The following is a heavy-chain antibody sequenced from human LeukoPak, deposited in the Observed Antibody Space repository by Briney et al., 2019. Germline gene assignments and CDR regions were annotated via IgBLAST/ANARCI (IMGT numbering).Heavy chain of an antibody. V-gene: IGHV3-53*01. J-gene: IGHJ2*01. CDR1: GLSVSTNY. CDR3: ASLTGLYP. Sequence: PGGSLRLSCAASGLSVSTNYMMWVRQAPGKGLECVSILYSSGSAYYADSVMGRFIISRDNSENTLYLQMNSLSAEDTAVYYCASLTGLYPWGRGTLVSVSS. D-gene: IGHD7-27*01. CDR2: LYSSGSA.